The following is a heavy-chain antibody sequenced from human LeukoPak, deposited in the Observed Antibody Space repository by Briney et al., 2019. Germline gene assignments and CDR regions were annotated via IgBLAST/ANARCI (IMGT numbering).Heavy chain of an antibody. J-gene: IGHJ4*02. V-gene: IGHV3-23*01. Sequence: GGSLRLSCAASGFTFSSYAMSWVRQAPGKGLEWVSAISGSGGSTYYADSVKGRFTISRDNSKNTLYLQMNSLRAEDTAVYYCAIATYYDFWSGYYSFDYWGQGTLVTVSS. CDR3: AIATYYDFWSGYYSFDY. D-gene: IGHD3-3*01. CDR1: GFTFSSYA. CDR2: ISGSGGST.